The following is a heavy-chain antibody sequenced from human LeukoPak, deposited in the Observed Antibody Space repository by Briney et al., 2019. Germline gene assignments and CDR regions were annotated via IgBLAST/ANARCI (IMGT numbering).Heavy chain of an antibody. Sequence: GESLKISCKGSGYSFTSYWIGWVRQMPGKGLEWMGIIYPGDSDTRYSPSFQGQVTISADKSISTAYLQWSSLKASDTAMYYCARSPRVIVVVPAAHYDYWGQGTLVTVSS. V-gene: IGHV5-51*01. CDR1: GYSFTSYW. CDR3: ARSPRVIVVVPAAHYDY. J-gene: IGHJ4*02. CDR2: IYPGDSDT. D-gene: IGHD2-2*01.